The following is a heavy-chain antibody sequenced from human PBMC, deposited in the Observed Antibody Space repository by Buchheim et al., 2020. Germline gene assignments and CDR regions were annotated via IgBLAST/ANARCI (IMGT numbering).Heavy chain of an antibody. J-gene: IGHJ4*02. V-gene: IGHV1-46*03. CDR1: GYTFINYY. CDR3: ARGRGTEVPGPMGDF. Sequence: QVQLVQSGAEVKRPGASVSISCEASGYTFINYYLNWVRQAPGQRPEWLGVINPTDGSTTYAQTLQGRITMARDTSTSTVFMHLTSLRFDDTAMYYCARGRGTEVPGPMGDFWGQGT. CDR2: INPTDGST. D-gene: IGHD6-19*01.